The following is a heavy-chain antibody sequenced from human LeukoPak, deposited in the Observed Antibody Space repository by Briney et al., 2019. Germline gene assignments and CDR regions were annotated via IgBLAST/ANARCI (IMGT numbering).Heavy chain of an antibody. J-gene: IGHJ4*02. V-gene: IGHV4-34*01. CDR3: ARVPQTLYYDSSGYYYKGRDFYFDY. Sequence: SETLSLTCAVYGGSFSGYYWSWIRQPPGKGLEWIGEINHSGSTNYNPAPKRRVTTSVDTSKNRSSLKMSYVTDADTAVYYCARVPQTLYYDSSGYYYKGRDFYFDYWGQGTLVPVSS. CDR2: INHSGST. CDR1: GGSFSGYY. D-gene: IGHD3-22*01.